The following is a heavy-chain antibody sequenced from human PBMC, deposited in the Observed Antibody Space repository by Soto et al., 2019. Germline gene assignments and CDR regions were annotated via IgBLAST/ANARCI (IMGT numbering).Heavy chain of an antibody. Sequence: ASVTLSCKASGYTFSGYYMHLVRQAPRQGLEWMGWINPNSGGTNYAQKFQGWVTMTRDTSISTAYMELSRLRSDDTAVYYCARSPSDILTGYYTYYFDYWGQGTLVTVSS. CDR2: INPNSGGT. J-gene: IGHJ4*02. CDR3: ARSPSDILTGYYTYYFDY. CDR1: GYTFSGYY. D-gene: IGHD3-9*01. V-gene: IGHV1-2*04.